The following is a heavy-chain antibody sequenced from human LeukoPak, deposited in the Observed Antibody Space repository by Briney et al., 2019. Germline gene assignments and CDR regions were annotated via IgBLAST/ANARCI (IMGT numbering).Heavy chain of an antibody. Sequence: PGGSLRLSCAASGFTFSSYAMSWVRQAPGKRLEWVSAISGSGGSTYYADSVKGRFTISRDNSKTTLYLQMNSLRAEDTAVYYCAKSIRGLLWFGEPAFDAFDIWGQGTMVTVSS. J-gene: IGHJ3*02. CDR1: GFTFSSYA. D-gene: IGHD3-10*01. V-gene: IGHV3-23*01. CDR3: AKSIRGLLWFGEPAFDAFDI. CDR2: ISGSGGST.